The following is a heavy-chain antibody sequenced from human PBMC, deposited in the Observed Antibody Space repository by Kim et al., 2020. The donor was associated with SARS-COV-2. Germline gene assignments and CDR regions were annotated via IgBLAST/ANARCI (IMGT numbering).Heavy chain of an antibody. CDR2: ISGSGGST. J-gene: IGHJ4*02. CDR1: GFTFSRYR. D-gene: IGHD4-17*01. Sequence: GGSLRLSCAASGFTFSRYRMSWVRQAPGKGLEWVSAISGSGGSTYYAGSVKGRFTISRDNSKKTMYLQMNSLRAEDTAFYYCAKDSGNDYGVQFDYWGQGTLVTVSS. V-gene: IGHV3-23*01. CDR3: AKDSGNDYGVQFDY.